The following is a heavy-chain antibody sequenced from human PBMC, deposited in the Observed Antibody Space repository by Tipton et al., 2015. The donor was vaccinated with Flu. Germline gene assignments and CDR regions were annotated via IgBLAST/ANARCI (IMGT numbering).Heavy chain of an antibody. CDR2: IEKDGSEK. CDR3: ARNAFDF. V-gene: IGHV3-7*01. J-gene: IGHJ3*01. Sequence: SLRLSCAASGFTFSTYFMSWVRQAPGKGLEWVANIEKDGSEKHYVDSVKGRFTVPRDNAKSSLYLQMNSLRAEDTAMYYCARNAFDFWGQGTMVTVSS. CDR1: GFTFSTYF.